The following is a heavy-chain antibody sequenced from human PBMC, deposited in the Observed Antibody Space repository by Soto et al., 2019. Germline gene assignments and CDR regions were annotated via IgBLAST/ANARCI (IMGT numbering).Heavy chain of an antibody. D-gene: IGHD1-7*01. CDR1: GYSFTGYW. V-gene: IGHV5-51*01. CDR2: IYPGDSDT. CDR3: ARQLELRPYYYYGMDV. Sequence: GESLKISCKGSGYSFTGYWIGWVRQMPGKGLEWMGIIYPGDSDTRYSPSFQGQVTISADKSISTAYLQWSSLKASDTAMYYCARQLELRPYYYYGMDVWGQGTTVTVSS. J-gene: IGHJ6*02.